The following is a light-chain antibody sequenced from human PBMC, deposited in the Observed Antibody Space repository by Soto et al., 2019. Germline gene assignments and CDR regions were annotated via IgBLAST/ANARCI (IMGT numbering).Light chain of an antibody. CDR2: AAS. CDR3: QQYNSYYT. V-gene: IGKV1-5*01. Sequence: DIQMTQSPSSLSASVGDRFTITCRASQSISSYLNWYQHKPGKAPKLLIYAASSLQTGVPSRFSGSRSGTEFTLTISSLQPDDFATYYCQQYNSYYTFGQGTKVDIK. J-gene: IGKJ2*01. CDR1: QSISSY.